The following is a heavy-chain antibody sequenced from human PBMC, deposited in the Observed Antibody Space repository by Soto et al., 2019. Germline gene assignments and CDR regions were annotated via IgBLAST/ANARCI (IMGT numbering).Heavy chain of an antibody. D-gene: IGHD3-16*01. Sequence: EVQLLESGGGLVQPGGSLRLSCAASGFTFSSYAMSWVRRAPGKGLEWVSAISGSGGSTYYADSVKGRFTISRDNSKNTLYLQMNNLRAEDTAVYYCAKAGGRINYFYFHMDVWVKGTTVTVSS. V-gene: IGHV3-23*01. CDR1: GFTFSSYA. CDR3: AKAGGRINYFYFHMDV. CDR2: ISGSGGST. J-gene: IGHJ6*03.